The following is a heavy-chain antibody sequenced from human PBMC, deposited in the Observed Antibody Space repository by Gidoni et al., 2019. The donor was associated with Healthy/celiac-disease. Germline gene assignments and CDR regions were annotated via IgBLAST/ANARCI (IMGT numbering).Heavy chain of an antibody. CDR3: ARERVGSSWLDY. Sequence: QVQLVQSGAEVKKPGSSVKVPCKASGATFSSYAISWVRQAPGQGLEWMGGIIPIFGTANYAQKFQGRVTITADKSTSTAYMELSSLRSEDTAVYYCARERVGSSWLDYWGQGTLVTVSS. CDR2: IIPIFGTA. J-gene: IGHJ4*02. V-gene: IGHV1-69*06. CDR1: GATFSSYA. D-gene: IGHD6-13*01.